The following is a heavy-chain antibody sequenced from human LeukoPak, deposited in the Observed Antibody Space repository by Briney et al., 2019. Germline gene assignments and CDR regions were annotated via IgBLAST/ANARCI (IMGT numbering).Heavy chain of an antibody. D-gene: IGHD6-6*01. CDR3: ARGREGIAARWWVEEPRWYFFDP. V-gene: IGHV1-69*13. CDR1: GGTFSSYA. CDR2: IIPIFGTA. Sequence: SVKVSCKASGGTFSSYAISWVRQAPGQGLEWMGGIIPIFGTANYAQKFQGRVTITADESTSTAYMELSSLRSEDTAVYYCARGREGIAARWWVEEPRWYFFDPWGQGTPVTVSS. J-gene: IGHJ5*02.